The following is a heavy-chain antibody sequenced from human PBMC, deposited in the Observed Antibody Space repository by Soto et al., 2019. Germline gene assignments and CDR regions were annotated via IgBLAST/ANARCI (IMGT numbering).Heavy chain of an antibody. CDR1: GGSISSGDYF. D-gene: IGHD3-9*01. J-gene: IGHJ6*02. V-gene: IGHV4-30-4*01. CDR2: ISSIGST. Sequence: QVQLQESGQGLVKPSQTLSLTCTVSGGSISSGDYFWSWIRQSPGKGLEWIGYISSIGSTYYNPSLMSRVSVTRDTSKNQFSQKLSSVTTADTAVYYCARGLVIRPYYYHGMDVWGQGTTVTVSS. CDR3: ARGLVIRPYYYHGMDV.